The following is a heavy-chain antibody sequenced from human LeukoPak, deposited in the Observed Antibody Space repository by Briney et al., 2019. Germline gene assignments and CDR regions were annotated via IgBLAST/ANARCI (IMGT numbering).Heavy chain of an antibody. CDR3: ARGIGSRRHSSGWYAGNWFDP. CDR2: INPNSGGT. J-gene: IGHJ5*02. Sequence: ASVKVSCKASGYTLTDYYMHWVRQAPGQGLEWMGWINPNSGGTNYAQKFQGRVTMTRDTSISTAYMELSRLRSDDTAVYYCARGIGSRRHSSGWYAGNWFDPWGQGTLVTVSS. V-gene: IGHV1-2*02. CDR1: GYTLTDYY. D-gene: IGHD6-19*01.